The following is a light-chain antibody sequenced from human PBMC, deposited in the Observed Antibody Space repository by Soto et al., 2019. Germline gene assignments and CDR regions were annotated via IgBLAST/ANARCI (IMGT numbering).Light chain of an antibody. CDR2: AAS. CDR1: QGISSY. CDR3: QQYYSYPRT. Sequence: AILMTKTPSSLSASTGDRVTITCRASQGISSYLAWYQQKPGKAPKLLIYAASTLQSGVPSRFSGSGSGTDFTLTISCLQSEDFATYYCQQYYSYPRTFGQGTKVDIK. V-gene: IGKV1-8*01. J-gene: IGKJ1*01.